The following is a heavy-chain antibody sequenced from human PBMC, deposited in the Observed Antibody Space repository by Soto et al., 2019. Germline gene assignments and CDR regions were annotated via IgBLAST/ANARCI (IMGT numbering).Heavy chain of an antibody. J-gene: IGHJ4*02. D-gene: IGHD3-10*01. CDR1: GASISSSNW. CDR3: ARRWGEGRVDY. Sequence: QVQLQESGPGLVKPSGTLSLTCAVSGASISSSNWWRWDRQPPGKGLEWIGEIYHSGSTNNNPSLKSRVTMSVDKSRNQFSLKLSSVTAADTAVYYCARRWGEGRVDYWGQGTLVTVSS. CDR2: IYHSGST. V-gene: IGHV4-4*02.